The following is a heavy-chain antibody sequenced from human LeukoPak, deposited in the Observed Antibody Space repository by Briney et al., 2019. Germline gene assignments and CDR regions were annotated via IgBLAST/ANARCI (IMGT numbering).Heavy chain of an antibody. CDR1: GYTFTGYY. V-gene: IGHV1-2*02. CDR3: ASSIRFGGVIVIFDY. Sequence: ASVKVSCKASGYTFTGYYMHWVRQAPGQGLEWMGWINPNSGGTNYAQKFQGRVTMTRDTSISTAYMELSRLRSDDTAVYYCASSIRFGGVIVIFDYWGQGTVVSVSS. CDR2: INPNSGGT. D-gene: IGHD3-16*02. J-gene: IGHJ4*02.